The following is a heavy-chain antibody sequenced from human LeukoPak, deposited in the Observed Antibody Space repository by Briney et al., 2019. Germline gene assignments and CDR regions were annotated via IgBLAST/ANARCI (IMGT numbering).Heavy chain of an antibody. CDR1: GYTFTGYY. CDR2: INPNSGGT. J-gene: IGHJ6*03. V-gene: IGHV1-2*02. Sequence: GASVTVSCKASGYTFTGYYMHWVRQAPGQGLEWMGWINPNSGGTNYAQKFQGRVAMTRYTSISTAYMELSRLRSDDTAVYYCARGGFGESPDPHVTHYYYMDVWGKGTTVTVSS. D-gene: IGHD3-10*01. CDR3: ARGGFGESPDPHVTHYYYMDV.